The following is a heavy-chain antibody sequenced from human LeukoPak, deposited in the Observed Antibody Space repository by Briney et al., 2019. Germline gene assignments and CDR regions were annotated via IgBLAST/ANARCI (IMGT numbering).Heavy chain of an antibody. CDR2: IHHSGSI. CDR3: ARHRDYVN. D-gene: IGHD4-17*01. Sequence: SETLSLTCAVSGVSISSNLWWTWVRPPPGKGLEWIAEIHHSGSINYNPSLKSRVTISVDKAKNQFSPNLNSVTAADTAVYYCARHRDYVNWGQGTLVTVSS. J-gene: IGHJ4*02. CDR1: GVSISSNLW. V-gene: IGHV4-4*02.